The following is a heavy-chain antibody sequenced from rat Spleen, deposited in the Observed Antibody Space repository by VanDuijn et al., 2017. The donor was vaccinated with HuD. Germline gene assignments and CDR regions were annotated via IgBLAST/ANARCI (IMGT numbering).Heavy chain of an antibody. CDR1: DFTFSDYY. CDR3: ATTRFAY. V-gene: IGHV5-20*01. J-gene: IGHJ3*01. CDR2: ISYDGGAT. Sequence: EVHLVESGGGLVQPGRSLKLSCAASDFTFSDYYMAWVRQAPTKGLEWVASISYDGGATYYRDSLKGRFTISRDNAKSTLYLQMDSLRSEDTATYYCATTRFAYWGQGTLVTVSS.